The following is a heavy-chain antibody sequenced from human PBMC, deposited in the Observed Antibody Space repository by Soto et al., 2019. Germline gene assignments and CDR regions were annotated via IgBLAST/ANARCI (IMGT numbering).Heavy chain of an antibody. J-gene: IGHJ6*02. Sequence: SVKVSCKASGGTFSSYAISWVRQAPGQGLEWMGGIIPIFGTANYAQKFQGRVTITADESTGTAYMELSSLRSEDTAVYYCARDLIMVVAATPTYYYYYGMDVWGQGTTATVSS. CDR2: IIPIFGTA. V-gene: IGHV1-69*13. CDR3: ARDLIMVVAATPTYYYYYGMDV. CDR1: GGTFSSYA. D-gene: IGHD2-15*01.